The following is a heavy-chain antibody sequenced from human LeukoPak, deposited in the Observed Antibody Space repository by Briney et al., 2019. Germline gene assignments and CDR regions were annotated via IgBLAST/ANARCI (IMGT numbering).Heavy chain of an antibody. J-gene: IGHJ3*02. CDR3: ARMYYYDSSNAFDI. CDR2: IIPIFGTA. CDR1: GGTFSSYA. V-gene: IGHV1-69*05. D-gene: IGHD3-22*01. Sequence: ASVKVSCKASGGTFSSYAISWVRQAPGQGLEWMGGIIPIFGTANYAQKFQGRVTITTDESTSTAYMELSSLRFEDTAVYYCARMYYYDSSNAFDIWGQGTMVTVSS.